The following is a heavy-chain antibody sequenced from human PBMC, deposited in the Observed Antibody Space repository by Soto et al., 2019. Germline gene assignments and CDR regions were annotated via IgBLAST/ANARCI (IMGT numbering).Heavy chain of an antibody. D-gene: IGHD3-9*01. V-gene: IGHV3-73*01. CDR3: SRSRYYDILTGHYSYYYGMDG. Sequence: PGGSLRLSCAASGFTFSGSAMHWVRQASGKGLEWLGRIRSKANTYATEYAASVKGRFTISRDDSKNTAYLQMNSLKTEDTAVYYCSRSRYYDILTGHYSYYYGMDGWGQGTTVTVSS. CDR1: GFTFSGSA. CDR2: IRSKANTYAT. J-gene: IGHJ6*02.